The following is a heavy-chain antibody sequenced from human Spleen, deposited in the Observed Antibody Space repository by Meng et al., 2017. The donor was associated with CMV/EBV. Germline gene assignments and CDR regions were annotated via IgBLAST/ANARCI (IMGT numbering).Heavy chain of an antibody. V-gene: IGHV4-30-4*08. J-gene: IGHJ4*02. CDR2: IYYSGGT. Sequence: SETLSLTCTVSGGSISSGYHYWSWIRQPPGEGLDWIGYIYYSGGTYYNPSLKSRVTISIDTSKNRFSLKLDSVTSADTAVYYCARHYYDSNGPYYFDYWGQGTLVTVSS. CDR1: GGSISSGYHY. CDR3: ARHYYDSNGPYYFDY. D-gene: IGHD3-22*01.